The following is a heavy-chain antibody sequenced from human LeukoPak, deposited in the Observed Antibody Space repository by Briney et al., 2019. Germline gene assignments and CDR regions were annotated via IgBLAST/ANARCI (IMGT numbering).Heavy chain of an antibody. J-gene: IGHJ4*02. Sequence: ASVKVSCKASGGTFSSYAISWVRQAPGQGLEWMGGIIPIFGTANYAQKFQGRVTITADESTSTAYMELSSLRSEDTAVYYCARSIGYCSGGSCYWGIFDYWGQGTLVTVSS. CDR2: IIPIFGTA. V-gene: IGHV1-69*13. D-gene: IGHD2-15*01. CDR3: ARSIGYCSGGSCYWGIFDY. CDR1: GGTFSSYA.